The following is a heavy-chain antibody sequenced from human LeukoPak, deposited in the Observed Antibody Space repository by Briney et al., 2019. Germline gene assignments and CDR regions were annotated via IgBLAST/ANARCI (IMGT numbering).Heavy chain of an antibody. D-gene: IGHD3-10*01. CDR1: RFTFSSYG. CDR2: ISNSGGST. Sequence: PGGPLRLSCAASRFTFSSYGMSWVRQAPGKGLEWVSAISNSGGSTYYADSVKGRFTISRDNSKNTLYLQMNSLRAEDTAVYYCAKGARGYFDYWGQGTLVTVSS. J-gene: IGHJ4*02. V-gene: IGHV3-23*01. CDR3: AKGARGYFDY.